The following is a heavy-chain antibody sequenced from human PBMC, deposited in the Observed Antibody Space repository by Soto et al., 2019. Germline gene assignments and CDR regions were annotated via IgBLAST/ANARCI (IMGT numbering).Heavy chain of an antibody. V-gene: IGHV1-69*08. CDR2: IVPILGIA. CDR3: ARDRDGGSFDY. CDR1: GGTFSSYT. D-gene: IGHD4-17*01. Sequence: QVQLVQSGAEVKKPGSSVKVSCKASGGTFSSYTISWVRQAPGQGREWMGRIVPILGIANYEQKFQGRVTIPADKSTRPAYTELSSLRSEDTAVYYCARDRDGGSFDYWGQGTLVTVSS. J-gene: IGHJ4*02.